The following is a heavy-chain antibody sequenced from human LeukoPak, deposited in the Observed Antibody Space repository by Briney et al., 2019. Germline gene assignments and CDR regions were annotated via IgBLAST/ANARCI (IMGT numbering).Heavy chain of an antibody. CDR3: ARGGALYYDSSGYYLT. D-gene: IGHD3-22*01. V-gene: IGHV1-69*13. CDR2: IIPIFGTA. Sequence: ASVKVSCKASGYTFTSYGINWVRQAPGQGLEWMGGIIPIFGTANYAQKFQGRVTITADESTSTAYMELSSLRSEDTAVYYCARGGALYYDSSGYYLTWGQGTLVTVSS. CDR1: GYTFTSYG. J-gene: IGHJ4*02.